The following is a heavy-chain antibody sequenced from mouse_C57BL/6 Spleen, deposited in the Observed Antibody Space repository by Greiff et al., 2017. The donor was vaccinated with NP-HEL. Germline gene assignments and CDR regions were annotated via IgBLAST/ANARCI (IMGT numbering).Heavy chain of an antibody. CDR3: ARFDDGYYGFDY. V-gene: IGHV1-50*01. D-gene: IGHD2-3*01. J-gene: IGHJ2*01. CDR1: GYTFTSYW. Sequence: QVQLQQSGAELVKPGASVKLSCKASGYTFTSYWMQWVKQRPGQGLEWIGEIDPSDSYTNYNQKFKGKATLTVDTSSSTAYMQLSSLTSEDSAVYYCARFDDGYYGFDYWGQGTTLTVSS. CDR2: IDPSDSYT.